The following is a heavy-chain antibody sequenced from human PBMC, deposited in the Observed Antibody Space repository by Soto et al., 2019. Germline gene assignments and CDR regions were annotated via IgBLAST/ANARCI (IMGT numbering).Heavy chain of an antibody. D-gene: IGHD2-15*01. CDR3: ARDSTSGYCSGGSCYSPEYFQH. CDR2: IWYDGSNK. J-gene: IGHJ1*01. CDR1: GFTFSSYG. Sequence: GGSLRLSCAASGFTFSSYGMHWVRQAPGKGLEWVAVIWYDGSNKYYADSVKGRFTISRDNSKNTLYLQMNSLRAEDTAVYYCARDSTSGYCSGGSCYSPEYFQHWGQGTLVTVSS. V-gene: IGHV3-33*01.